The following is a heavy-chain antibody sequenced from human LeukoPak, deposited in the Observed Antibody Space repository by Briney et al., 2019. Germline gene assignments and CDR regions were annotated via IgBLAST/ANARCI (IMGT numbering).Heavy chain of an antibody. V-gene: IGHV4-4*07. Sequence: SETLSLTCTVSGVSISSYYWSWIRQPAGQGLEWIGRVYASGSNYFNPSLKSRVTMSVDTSKNQFSLRLRSVTAADTAVYYCARGTRALWGDKFYYYYGMDVWGQGTTVTVSS. J-gene: IGHJ6*02. CDR3: ARGTRALWGDKFYYYYGMDV. CDR1: GVSISSYY. D-gene: IGHD2-21*02. CDR2: VYASGSN.